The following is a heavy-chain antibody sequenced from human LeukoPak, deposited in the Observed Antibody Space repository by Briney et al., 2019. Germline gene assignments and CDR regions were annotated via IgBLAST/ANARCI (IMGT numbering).Heavy chain of an antibody. Sequence: SETLSLTCTVSGGSISSSSYYWGWIRQPPGKGLEWIGTIFYSGSTYYNPSLKSRVTISVDTSKSQFSLKLSSVTAADTAFYYCARDYAGSSSWNWFDPWGQGTLVTVSS. J-gene: IGHJ5*02. D-gene: IGHD6-13*01. V-gene: IGHV4-39*02. CDR1: GGSISSSSYY. CDR2: IFYSGST. CDR3: ARDYAGSSSWNWFDP.